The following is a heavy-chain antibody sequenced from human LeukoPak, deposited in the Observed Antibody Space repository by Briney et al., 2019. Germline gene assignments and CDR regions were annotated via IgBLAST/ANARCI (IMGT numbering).Heavy chain of an antibody. CDR3: ARVPSGSTSPSYYYYYMDV. Sequence: ASVKVSCKASGGTFSSYAISWVRQAPGQGLEWMGGIIPIFGTANYAQKFQGRVTITTDESTSTAYMELSSLRSEDTAVYYCARVPSGSTSPSYYYYYMDVWGKGTTVTVSS. J-gene: IGHJ6*03. CDR2: IIPIFGTA. D-gene: IGHD3-10*01. V-gene: IGHV1-69*05. CDR1: GGTFSSYA.